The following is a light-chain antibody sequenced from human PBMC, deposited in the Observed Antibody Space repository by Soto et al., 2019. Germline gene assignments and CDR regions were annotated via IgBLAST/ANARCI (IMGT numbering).Light chain of an antibody. CDR1: QGISNY. CDR2: AAS. CDR3: QKYNSAPQT. J-gene: IGKJ1*01. V-gene: IGKV1-27*01. Sequence: DIQMTQSPSSLSASVGDRVTITCRASQGISNYLAWYQQKPGKVPKLLIYAASTLQSGIPSRFSGSGSGTDFTLTVSNLQPEDVATYYWQKYNSAPQTFGQGTRVEIK.